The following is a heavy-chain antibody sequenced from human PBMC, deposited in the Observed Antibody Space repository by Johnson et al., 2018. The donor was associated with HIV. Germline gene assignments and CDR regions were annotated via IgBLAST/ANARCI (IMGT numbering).Heavy chain of an antibody. CDR1: GFTFSSYG. CDR2: IKQDGSEK. V-gene: IGHV3-7*03. J-gene: IGHJ3*02. D-gene: IGHD4-17*01. Sequence: VHLVESGGGVVQPGRSLRLSCAASGFTFSSYGMHWVRQAPGKGLEWVANIKQDGSEKYYVDSVKGRFTISRDNAKNSLYLQMSSLRAEDTALYYCARDLGRWAVTTDDGLDIWGQGTMVTVSS. CDR3: ARDLGRWAVTTDDGLDI.